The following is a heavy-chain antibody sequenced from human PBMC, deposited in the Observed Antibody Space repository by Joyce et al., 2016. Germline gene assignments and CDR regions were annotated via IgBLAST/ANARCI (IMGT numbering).Heavy chain of an antibody. Sequence: EVQLVESGGGLVQPGGSLRLSCAASGFSFNTYSINWVRQAPGKGLEWLSYISASSGTIYYADSVKGRFTISRDNAKNSVYLQMNSLRDEDTAGYYCARVGRTGYTCDYWGQGTLVTVSS. J-gene: IGHJ4*02. V-gene: IGHV3-48*02. D-gene: IGHD5-24*01. CDR3: ARVGRTGYTCDY. CDR2: ISASSGTI. CDR1: GFSFNTYS.